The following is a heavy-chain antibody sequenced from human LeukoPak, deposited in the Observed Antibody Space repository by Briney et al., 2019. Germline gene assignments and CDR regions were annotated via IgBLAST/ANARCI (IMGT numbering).Heavy chain of an antibody. J-gene: IGHJ4*02. CDR2: ISGSGGST. Sequence: PSETLSLTCAVYGESFSGYYWSWVRQAPGKGLEWVSAISGSGGSTYYADSVKGRFTISRDNSKNTLYLQMNSLRAEDTAVYYCAKQAQGYFDYWGQGTLVTVSS. CDR3: AKQAQGYFDY. CDR1: GESFSGYY. V-gene: IGHV3-23*01.